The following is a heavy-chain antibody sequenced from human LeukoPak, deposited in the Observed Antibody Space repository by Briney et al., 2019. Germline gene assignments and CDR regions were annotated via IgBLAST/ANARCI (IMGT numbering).Heavy chain of an antibody. Sequence: ASVKVSCKASGYTFTSYGISWVRQAPGQGLEWMGWISAYNGNTNYAQKLQGRVTMTTDTSTSRAYMELRSLRSDDTAVYYCARGTAMVRGVIPGDYWGQGTLVTVSS. J-gene: IGHJ4*02. CDR1: GYTFTSYG. D-gene: IGHD3-10*01. V-gene: IGHV1-18*01. CDR2: ISAYNGNT. CDR3: ARGTAMVRGVIPGDY.